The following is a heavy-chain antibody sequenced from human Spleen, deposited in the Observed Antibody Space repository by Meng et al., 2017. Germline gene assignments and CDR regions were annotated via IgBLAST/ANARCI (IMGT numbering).Heavy chain of an antibody. CDR3: AKGVHSTFDI. CDR2: ISSNSGKI. J-gene: IGHJ3*02. V-gene: IGHV3-9*01. CDR1: GFTFDDFA. Sequence: SLKISCLASGFTFDDFAMHWVRQAPGKGLEWVSGISSNSGKIYYGDSVKGRFTISRDTAKNTLYLQMNSLRAEDTAVYYCAKGVHSTFDIWGQGTMVTVSS. D-gene: IGHD1-1*01.